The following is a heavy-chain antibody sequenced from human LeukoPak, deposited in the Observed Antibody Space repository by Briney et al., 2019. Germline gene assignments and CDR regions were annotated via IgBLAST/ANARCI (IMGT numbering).Heavy chain of an antibody. CDR2: INPNSGGT. V-gene: IGHV1-2*02. CDR3: ARELNDDSSGYYFDY. CDR1: GYTYTVYF. J-gene: IGHJ4*02. D-gene: IGHD3-22*01. Sequence: GASVKVPCKASGYTYTVYFMHWVRQAPGQGPEWMGWINPNSGGTNYAQKFQGRVTMTRDTSISTAYMELSRLRSDDTAVYYCARELNDDSSGYYFDYWGQGTLVTVSS.